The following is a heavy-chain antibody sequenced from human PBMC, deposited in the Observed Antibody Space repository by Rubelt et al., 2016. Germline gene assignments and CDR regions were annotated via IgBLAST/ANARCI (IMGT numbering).Heavy chain of an antibody. V-gene: IGHV3-30*03. J-gene: IGHJ4*02. Sequence: MQLVESGGGLVQPGGSLKLSCAASGFTFSSYGMHWVRQAPGKGLEWVALISYDGYNEYYADSVKGRFTISRDNSKNTLYLQMNSPTVDDTAVYYWSMDPLGFNQPNKDYWGQGTLVTVSS. CDR2: ISYDGYNE. CDR3: SMDPLGFNQPNKDY. D-gene: IGHD3-10*01. CDR1: GFTFSSYG.